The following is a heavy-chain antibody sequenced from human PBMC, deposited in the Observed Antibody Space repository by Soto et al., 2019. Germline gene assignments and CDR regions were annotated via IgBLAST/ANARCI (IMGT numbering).Heavy chain of an antibody. D-gene: IGHD3-22*01. Sequence: GGSLRLSCAASGFTFSLYSMIWVRQAPGKGLEWVASITNSSSYIYYEDSLKGRFTISRDNAKNSLFLQLDSLRAEDTAVYFCVRARSTDSRPDYWGQGTLVTVSS. V-gene: IGHV3-21*01. CDR3: VRARSTDSRPDY. J-gene: IGHJ4*02. CDR2: ITNSSSYI. CDR1: GFTFSLYS.